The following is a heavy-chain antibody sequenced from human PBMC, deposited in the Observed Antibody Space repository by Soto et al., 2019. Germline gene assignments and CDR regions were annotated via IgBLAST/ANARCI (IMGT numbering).Heavy chain of an antibody. D-gene: IGHD3-22*01. Sequence: EVQLLESGGGLVQPGGSLRLSCAASGFTFSSYAMSWVRQAPGKGLEWVSAISGSGFSTYYADSVKGRFTVSRDTSKNTLFLQMNSLRAEDTAVYYCAIDPGYYSSDDFDYWGQGTVVTVSS. V-gene: IGHV3-23*01. CDR2: ISGSGFST. CDR1: GFTFSSYA. J-gene: IGHJ4*02. CDR3: AIDPGYYSSDDFDY.